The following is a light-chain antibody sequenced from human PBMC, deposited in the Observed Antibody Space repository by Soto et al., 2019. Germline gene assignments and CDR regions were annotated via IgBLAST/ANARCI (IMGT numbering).Light chain of an antibody. CDR2: EVT. CDR3: SSYTTYNTRV. V-gene: IGLV2-14*01. CDR1: SSDVGGFNF. J-gene: IGLJ1*01. Sequence: QSALTQPASVSGSPGQSIAISCSGTSSDVGGFNFVSWYQQYPGRAPKLIIHEVTNRPSGISDRFSGSKSGNTASLTISGLRADDEADYYCSSYTTYNTRVFGTGTQLTVL.